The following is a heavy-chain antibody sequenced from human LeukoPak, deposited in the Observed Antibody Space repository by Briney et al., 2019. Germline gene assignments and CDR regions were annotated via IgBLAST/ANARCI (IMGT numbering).Heavy chain of an antibody. J-gene: IGHJ4*02. CDR1: GFTFSSYW. Sequence: GRSLRLSCAASGFTFSSYWMSWVRQAPGKGLEWVANIKQDGSEKYYVDSVKGRFTISRDNAKNSLYLQMNSLRAEDTAVYYCHIVVVVAATGSLDYWGQGTLVTVSS. CDR3: HIVVVVAATGSLDY. D-gene: IGHD2-15*01. CDR2: IKQDGSEK. V-gene: IGHV3-7*01.